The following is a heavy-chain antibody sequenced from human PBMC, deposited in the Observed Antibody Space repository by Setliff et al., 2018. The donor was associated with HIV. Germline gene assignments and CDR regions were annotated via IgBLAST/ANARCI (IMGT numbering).Heavy chain of an antibody. CDR2: IYTNGNT. J-gene: IGHJ4*02. V-gene: IGHV4-61*02. D-gene: IGHD3-22*01. Sequence: SETLSLTCTVSGGSISRGSYYWSWIRQPAGKGLEWIGRIYTNGNTNYNPSLKSRVTMSVDTSKNQFSLKLSSVTAADTAVYYCARDRLTYYFDYWGQGILVTVSS. CDR1: GGSISRGSYY. CDR3: ARDRLTYYFDY.